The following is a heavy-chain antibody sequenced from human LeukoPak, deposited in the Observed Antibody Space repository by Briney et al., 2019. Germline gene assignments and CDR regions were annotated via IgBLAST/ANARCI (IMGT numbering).Heavy chain of an antibody. D-gene: IGHD6-19*01. Sequence: SETLSLTCAVYGGSFSGYYWRWIRQPPGKGLEWIGEINHSGSTNYNPSLKSRVTISVDTSKNQFSLKLSSVTAADTAVYYCARGRSSSGYKMGFDYWGQGTLVTVSS. CDR2: INHSGST. J-gene: IGHJ4*02. CDR1: GGSFSGYY. V-gene: IGHV4-34*01. CDR3: ARGRSSSGYKMGFDY.